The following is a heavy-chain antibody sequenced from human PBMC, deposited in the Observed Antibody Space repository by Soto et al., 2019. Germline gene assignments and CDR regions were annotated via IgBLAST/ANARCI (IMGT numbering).Heavy chain of an antibody. Sequence: GASVKVSCKASGGTFSSYAISWVRQAPGQGLEWMGGIIPIFGTANYAQKFQGRVTITADESTSTAYMELSSLRSEDTAVYYCARVPRTFEGRNWFDPWGQGTLVTVSS. J-gene: IGHJ5*02. CDR1: GGTFSSYA. CDR2: IIPIFGTA. V-gene: IGHV1-69*13. D-gene: IGHD3-16*01. CDR3: ARVPRTFEGRNWFDP.